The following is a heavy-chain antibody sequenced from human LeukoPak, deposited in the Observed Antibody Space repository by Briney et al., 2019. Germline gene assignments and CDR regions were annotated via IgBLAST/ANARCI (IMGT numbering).Heavy chain of an antibody. V-gene: IGHV4-59*01. CDR1: GGSISSYY. CDR2: IYYSGST. J-gene: IGHJ4*02. D-gene: IGHD3-22*01. Sequence: SETLSLTCTVSGGSISSYYWSWIRQPPGKGLEWIGYIYYSGSTNYNPSLKSRVTISVDTSKNQFSLKLSSVTAADTAVYYCARLGTACSSGYIDYWGQGTLVTVSS. CDR3: ARLGTACSSGYIDY.